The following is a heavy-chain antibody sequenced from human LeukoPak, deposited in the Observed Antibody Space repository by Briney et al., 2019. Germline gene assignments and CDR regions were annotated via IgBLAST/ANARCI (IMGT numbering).Heavy chain of an antibody. CDR2: ISSSSSYI. V-gene: IGHV3-21*01. CDR1: GFTFSSYA. CDR3: ARSYSGYSFDY. Sequence: GRSLRLSCAASGFTFSSYAMHWVRQAPGKGLEWVSSISSSSSYIYYADSVKGRFTISRDNAKNSLYLQMNSLRAEDTAVYYCARSYSGYSFDYWGQGTLVTVSS. J-gene: IGHJ4*02. D-gene: IGHD5-12*01.